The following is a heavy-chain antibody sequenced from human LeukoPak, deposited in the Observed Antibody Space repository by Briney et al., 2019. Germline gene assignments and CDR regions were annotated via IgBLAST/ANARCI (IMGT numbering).Heavy chain of an antibody. D-gene: IGHD1-1*01. Sequence: SETLSLTCTVSGGSISRYYWSWIRQPPGKGLEWFGYVYDGGTTNYNPSLKSRVTISVDTSKNQFSLKLSSVTAADTAVYYCARVSWFPGTSYYYMDVWGKGTTVTVSS. CDR2: VYDGGTT. V-gene: IGHV4-59*01. CDR1: GGSISRYY. J-gene: IGHJ6*03. CDR3: ARVSWFPGTSYYYMDV.